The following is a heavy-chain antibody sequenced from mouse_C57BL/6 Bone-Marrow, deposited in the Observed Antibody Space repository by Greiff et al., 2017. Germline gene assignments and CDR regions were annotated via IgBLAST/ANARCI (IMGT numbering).Heavy chain of an antibody. D-gene: IGHD1-1*01. Sequence: VMLVESGAELVRPGASVKLSCKASGYTFTDYYIHWVKQRPGQGLEWIARIYPGSGNTYYNEKFKGKATLTAEKSSSTAYMQLSSLTSEDSAVYFGAKGDYGSCYWYFDVWGTGTTVTVSS. CDR1: GYTFTDYY. CDR3: AKGDYGSCYWYFDV. CDR2: IYPGSGNT. V-gene: IGHV1-76*01. J-gene: IGHJ1*03.